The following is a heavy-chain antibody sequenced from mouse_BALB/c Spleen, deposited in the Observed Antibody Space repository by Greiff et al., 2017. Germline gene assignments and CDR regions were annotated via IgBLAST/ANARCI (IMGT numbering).Heavy chain of an antibody. CDR2: IDPENGNT. V-gene: IGHV14-1*02. D-gene: IGHD2-2*01. Sequence: EVQLQESGAELVRPGALVKLSCKASGFNIKDSYMHWVKQRPEQGLEWIGWIDPENGNTIYDPKFQGKASITADTSSNTSYLQLSSLTSEDTAVYYCARDGYDGACFAYWGQGTLVTVSA. CDR1: GFNIKDSY. J-gene: IGHJ3*01. CDR3: ARDGYDGACFAY.